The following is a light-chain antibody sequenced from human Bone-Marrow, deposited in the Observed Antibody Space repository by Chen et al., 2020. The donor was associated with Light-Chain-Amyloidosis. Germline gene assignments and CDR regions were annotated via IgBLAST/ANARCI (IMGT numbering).Light chain of an antibody. Sequence: EIVVTPSPGPLSLSPGEGANLSCRASQTISSNYLTWYQQKFGQAPRLLIYGSSSRATGIPDRFTGSGSGTDFTLTINRLEPEDFAMYYCQQYGTSPLTFGGGTKVEIK. J-gene: IGKJ4*01. CDR3: QQYGTSPLT. CDR2: GSS. V-gene: IGKV3-20*01. CDR1: QTISSNY.